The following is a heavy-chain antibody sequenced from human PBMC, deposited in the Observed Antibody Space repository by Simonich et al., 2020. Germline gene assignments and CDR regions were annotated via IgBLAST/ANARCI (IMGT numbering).Heavy chain of an antibody. CDR1: GGSISRYY. V-gene: IGHV4-59*08. J-gene: IGHJ4*02. Sequence: QVQLQESGPGLVKPSETLSLTCTVSGGSISRYYWSWIRQPPGKGLEWIGYIYYRGSNNYNPSHKRRVTISVDTSKNQFSLKLSSVTAADTAVYYCARHDRWLQFYFDYWGQGTLVTVSS. D-gene: IGHD5-12*01. CDR3: ARHDRWLQFYFDY. CDR2: IYYRGSN.